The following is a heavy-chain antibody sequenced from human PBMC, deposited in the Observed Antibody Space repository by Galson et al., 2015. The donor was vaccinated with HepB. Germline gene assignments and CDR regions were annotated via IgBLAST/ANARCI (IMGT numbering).Heavy chain of an antibody. CDR1: GFTFSSYA. CDR3: AGDSRDIVVVPAAIDY. J-gene: IGHJ4*02. D-gene: IGHD2-2*01. Sequence: SLRLSCAASGFTFSSYAMHWVRQAPGKGLEWVAVISYDGSNKYYADSVKGRFTISRDNSKTTLYLQMNSLRAEDTAVYYCAGDSRDIVVVPAAIDYWGQGTLVTV. V-gene: IGHV3-30-3*01. CDR2: ISYDGSNK.